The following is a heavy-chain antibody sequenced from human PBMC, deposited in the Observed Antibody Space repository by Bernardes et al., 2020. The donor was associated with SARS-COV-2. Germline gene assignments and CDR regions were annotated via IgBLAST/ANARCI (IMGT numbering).Heavy chain of an antibody. CDR3: ARLPPYCSSTSCRYYYYGMDV. J-gene: IGHJ6*02. D-gene: IGHD2-2*01. CDR2: IIPIFGTA. Sequence: SVKVSCKASGGTFSSYAIIWVRQAPGQGLEWMGGIIPIFGTANYAQKFQGRVTITADESTSTAYMELSSLRSEDTAVYYCARLPPYCSSTSCRYYYYGMDVWGQGTTVTVSS. V-gene: IGHV1-69*13. CDR1: GGTFSSYA.